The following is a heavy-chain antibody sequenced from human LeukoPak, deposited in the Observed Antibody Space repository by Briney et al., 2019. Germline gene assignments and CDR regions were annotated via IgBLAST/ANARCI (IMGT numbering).Heavy chain of an antibody. CDR3: ARGWGLYSSGWKN. V-gene: IGHV4-34*01. CDR1: GGSFSGYY. CDR2: INHSGST. D-gene: IGHD6-19*01. Sequence: SETLSLTCAVYGGSFSGYYWSWIRQPPGKGLEWIGEINHSGSTNYNPSLKSRVTISVDTSKNQFSLKLSSVTAADTAVYYCARGWGLYSSGWKNWGRGTLVTVSS. J-gene: IGHJ4*02.